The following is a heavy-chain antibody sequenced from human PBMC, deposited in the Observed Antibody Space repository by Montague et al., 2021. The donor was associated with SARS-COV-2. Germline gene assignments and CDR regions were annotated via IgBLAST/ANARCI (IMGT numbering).Heavy chain of an antibody. CDR1: GDSVSMIGLG. CDR2: TYYTSKWNN. D-gene: IGHD2-21*01. Sequence: CAISGDSVSMIGLGWNWVRQSPSRGLGWLGSTYYTSKWNNDYTISVKSRISISPDTSKNQFSLQLKSVTPEATAVYYCARWIVHSRYFDSWGQGILVTVSS. V-gene: IGHV6-1*01. J-gene: IGHJ4*01. CDR3: ARWIVHSRYFDS.